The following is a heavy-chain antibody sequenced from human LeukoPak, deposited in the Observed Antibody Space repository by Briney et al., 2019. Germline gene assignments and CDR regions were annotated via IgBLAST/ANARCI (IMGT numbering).Heavy chain of an antibody. Sequence: ASVKVSCKTSGYTFTSYDINWVRQAPGQGGEWMGWISAYNGNTNYAQRLQGRVTMTTDTSTTTAYMELRNLRSDDTAVYFCARGLRYGSNYFDYWGQGTLVTVSS. CDR3: ARGLRYGSNYFDY. CDR1: GYTFTSYD. D-gene: IGHD5/OR15-5a*01. J-gene: IGHJ4*02. CDR2: ISAYNGNT. V-gene: IGHV1-18*01.